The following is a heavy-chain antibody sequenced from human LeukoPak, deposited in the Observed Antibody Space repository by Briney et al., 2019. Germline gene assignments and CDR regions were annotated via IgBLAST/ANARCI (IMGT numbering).Heavy chain of an antibody. V-gene: IGHV3-66*01. CDR2: IYSGGST. D-gene: IGHD6-13*01. Sequence: GGSLRLSCAASGFTVSRNYMSWVRQAPGKGLEWVSVIYSGGSTYYADSVKGRFTISRDNSKNTLYLQMNSLRAENTAVYYCARAGPSSSWHQFDYWGQGTLVTVSS. CDR1: GFTVSRNY. CDR3: ARAGPSSSWHQFDY. J-gene: IGHJ4*02.